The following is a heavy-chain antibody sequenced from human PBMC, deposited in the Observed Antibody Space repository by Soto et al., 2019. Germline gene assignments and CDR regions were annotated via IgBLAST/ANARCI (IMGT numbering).Heavy chain of an antibody. Sequence: GASVKVSCKASGYPFTSYYMYWVRQAPGQGLEWMGIINPGDATTYYPQRFQGRVTMTRDTSTSTVYMEVSSLRSEDTAVYYCVRVSPFLTGPDYWGQGTLVTV. CDR1: GYPFTSYY. V-gene: IGHV1-46*03. CDR3: VRVSPFLTGPDY. D-gene: IGHD3-9*01. J-gene: IGHJ4*02. CDR2: INPGDATT.